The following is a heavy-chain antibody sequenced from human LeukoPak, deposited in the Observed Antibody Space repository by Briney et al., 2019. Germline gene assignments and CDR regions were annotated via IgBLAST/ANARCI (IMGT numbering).Heavy chain of an antibody. D-gene: IGHD3-22*01. Sequence: SETLSLTCTVSGGSISSYYWSWIRQPPGKGLEWIGYIYYSGSTNYNPSLKSRVTISVDTSKNQFSLKLSSVTAADTAVYYCARAPYYYDSSGYYPAFGGNAFDIWGQGTMVTVSS. CDR2: IYYSGST. CDR3: ARAPYYYDSSGYYPAFGGNAFDI. CDR1: GGSISSYY. V-gene: IGHV4-59*01. J-gene: IGHJ3*02.